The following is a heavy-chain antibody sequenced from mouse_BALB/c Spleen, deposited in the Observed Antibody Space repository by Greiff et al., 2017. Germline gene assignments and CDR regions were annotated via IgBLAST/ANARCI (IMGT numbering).Heavy chain of an antibody. CDR1: GYSITSGYY. V-gene: IGHV3-6*02. Sequence: EVQLQQSGPGLVKPSQSLSLTCSVTGYSITSGYYWNWIRQFPGNKLEWMGYISYDGSNNYNPSLKNRISITRDTSKNQFFLKLNSVTTEDTATYYCARDSQTDYFDYWGQGTTLTVSS. CDR2: ISYDGSN. CDR3: ARDSQTDYFDY. J-gene: IGHJ2*01.